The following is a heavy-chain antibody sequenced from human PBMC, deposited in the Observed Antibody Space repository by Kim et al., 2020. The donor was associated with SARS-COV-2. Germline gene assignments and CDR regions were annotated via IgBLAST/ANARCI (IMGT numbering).Heavy chain of an antibody. V-gene: IGHV1-2*02. J-gene: IGHJ4*02. CDR1: GYTFSAFF. CDR2: VNPKTGGG. CDR3: ARGEQYTYGSSQWDH. D-gene: IGHD5-18*01. Sequence: ASVKVSCKASGYTFSAFFIHWVRRAPGQGLEWMAWVNPKTGGGNFAQKFEGRVTMTRDMFSNTVNMELSGLTSDDTAVYYCARGEQYTYGSSQWDHWGPGTQGTVSS.